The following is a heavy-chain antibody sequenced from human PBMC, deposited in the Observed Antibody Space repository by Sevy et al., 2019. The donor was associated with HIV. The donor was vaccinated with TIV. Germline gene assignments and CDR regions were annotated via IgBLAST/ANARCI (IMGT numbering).Heavy chain of an antibody. V-gene: IGHV4-34*01. CDR3: ARYRVAGNFDY. D-gene: IGHD6-19*01. CDR2: INHSGST. CDR1: GGSFSGYY. J-gene: IGHJ4*02. Sequence: SETLSLTCAVYGGSFSGYYWSWIRQPPGKGLEWIGEINHSGSTNYNPSLKSRVTISVDTSKNQFSLKLSSVTAADTAVYYCARYRVAGNFDYWGQGTLVNVSS.